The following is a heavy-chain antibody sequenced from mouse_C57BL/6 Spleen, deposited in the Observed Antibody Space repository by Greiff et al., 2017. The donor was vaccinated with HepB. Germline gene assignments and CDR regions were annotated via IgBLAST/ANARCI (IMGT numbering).Heavy chain of an antibody. V-gene: IGHV2-2*01. CDR3: DRNCQLSYWYFDV. J-gene: IGHJ1*03. CDR2: IWSGGST. CDR1: GFSLTSYG. D-gene: IGHD3-1*01. Sequence: QVQLKESGPGLVQPSQSLSITCTVSGFSLTSYGVHWVRQSPGKGLEWLGVIWSGGSTDYNAAFISRLSISKDNSKSQVFFQMNSLQADETAIYYCDRNCQLSYWYFDVWGTGTTVTVSS.